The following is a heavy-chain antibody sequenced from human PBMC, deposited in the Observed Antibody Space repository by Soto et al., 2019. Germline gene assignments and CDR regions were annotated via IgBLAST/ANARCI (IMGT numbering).Heavy chain of an antibody. J-gene: IGHJ4*02. D-gene: IGHD3-16*02. CDR1: GGSISSGDYY. V-gene: IGHV4-30-4*01. Sequence: SETLSLTCTVSGGSISSGDYYWSWIRQPPGKGLEWIGYIYYSGGTYYNPSLKSRVTISVDTSKNQFSLKLSSVTAADTAVYYCARGPYYDYVWGSYRPPFSFDYWGQGTLVTISS. CDR3: ARGPYYDYVWGSYRPPFSFDY. CDR2: IYYSGGT.